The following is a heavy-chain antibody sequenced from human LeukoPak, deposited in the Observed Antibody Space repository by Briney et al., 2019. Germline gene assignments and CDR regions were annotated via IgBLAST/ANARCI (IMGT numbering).Heavy chain of an antibody. J-gene: IGHJ2*01. D-gene: IGHD3-3*01. Sequence: GGSLRLSCVASGFTFSNHGMSWVRQDPGKGLEWASSISANSVYTYYAASVKGRFTISRDNSKNTLFLQMNNMGAEDTAIYFCAKIGVTGSWFFDLWGRGTLLSVSS. V-gene: IGHV3-23*01. CDR1: GFTFSNHG. CDR2: ISANSVYT. CDR3: AKIGVTGSWFFDL.